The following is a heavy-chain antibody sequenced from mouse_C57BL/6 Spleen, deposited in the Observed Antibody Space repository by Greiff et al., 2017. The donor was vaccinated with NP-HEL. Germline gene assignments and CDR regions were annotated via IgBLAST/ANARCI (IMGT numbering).Heavy chain of an antibody. Sequence: QVQLQQPGAELVKPGASVKLSCKASGYTFTSYWMQWVKQRPGQGLEWIGEIDPSDSYTTYNQKFKGKATLTVDTSSSTAYMQLSSLTSEDSAVYYCAKETAQATSAYWGQGTLVTVSA. CDR1: GYTFTSYW. J-gene: IGHJ3*01. CDR2: IDPSDSYT. D-gene: IGHD3-2*02. CDR3: AKETAQATSAY. V-gene: IGHV1-50*01.